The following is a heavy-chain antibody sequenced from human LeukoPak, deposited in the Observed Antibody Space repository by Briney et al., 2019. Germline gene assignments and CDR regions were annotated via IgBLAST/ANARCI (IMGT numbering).Heavy chain of an antibody. Sequence: SQTLSLTCAISGDSVSSDSSAWNWFRQSPSRGLEWLGRTYYRSRWYYDYAVSVKSRITINPDTSKNQFSLQLNPVTPEDTAVYYCARGGHFEYWGQGTLVTVSS. J-gene: IGHJ4*02. D-gene: IGHD6-25*01. CDR3: ARGGHFEY. CDR2: TYYRSRWYY. CDR1: GDSVSSDSSA. V-gene: IGHV6-1*01.